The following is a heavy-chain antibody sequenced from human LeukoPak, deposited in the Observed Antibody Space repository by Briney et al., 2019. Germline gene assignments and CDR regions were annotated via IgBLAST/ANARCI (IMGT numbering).Heavy chain of an antibody. CDR2: IYHSGST. CDR1: GGSISSGGYY. D-gene: IGHD6-25*01. CDR3: ARDRVSSASR. Sequence: SETLSLTCTVSGGSISSGGYYWSWIRQPPGKGLEWIGYIYHSGSTYYNPSLKSRVTISVDRSKNQFSLKLSSVTAADMAVYYCARDRVSSASRWGQGTLVTVSS. V-gene: IGHV4-30-2*01. J-gene: IGHJ4*02.